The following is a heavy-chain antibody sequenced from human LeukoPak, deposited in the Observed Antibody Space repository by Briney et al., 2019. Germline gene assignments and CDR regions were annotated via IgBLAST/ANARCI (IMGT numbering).Heavy chain of an antibody. D-gene: IGHD3-10*01. J-gene: IGHJ4*02. CDR3: ARGFFGPNPGY. CDR2: INHSGST. CDR1: GGSFSGYY. V-gene: IGHV4-34*01. Sequence: PSETLSLTCAVYGGSFSGYYWSWIRQPPGKGLEWIGEINHSGSTNYNPSLKSRVTISVDTSKNQFSLKLSSVTAADTAVYYCARGFFGPNPGYWGQGTLVTVSS.